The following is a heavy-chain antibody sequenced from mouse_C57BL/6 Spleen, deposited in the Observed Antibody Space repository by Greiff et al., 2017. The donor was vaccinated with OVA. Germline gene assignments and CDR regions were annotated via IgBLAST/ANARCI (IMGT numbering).Heavy chain of an antibody. CDR2: INPSTGGT. CDR3: ARRGSGYFDY. J-gene: IGHJ2*01. Sequence: VQLQQSGPELVKPGASVKISCKASGYSFTGYYMSWVKQSPEKSLEWIGEINPSTGGTTYNQKFKAKATLTVDKSSSTAYMQLKSLTSEDSAVYYCARRGSGYFDYWGQGTTLTVSS. V-gene: IGHV1-42*01. CDR1: GYSFTGYY. D-gene: IGHD1-1*02.